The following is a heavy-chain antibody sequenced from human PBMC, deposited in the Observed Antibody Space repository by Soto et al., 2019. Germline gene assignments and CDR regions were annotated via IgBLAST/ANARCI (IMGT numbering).Heavy chain of an antibody. Sequence: SETLSLTCGVSGGCVISSSWWTWVRQSPGKGLEWIGEIYHAGSPNYNPSFQSRISISLDKSKNSFSLRLTSVTAADAAIYYCGRGSPFRGDFDIWGQGPTVTVS. CDR2: IYHAGSP. J-gene: IGHJ3*02. V-gene: IGHV4-4*02. CDR3: GRGSPFRGDFDI. CDR1: GGCVISSSW. D-gene: IGHD3-10*01.